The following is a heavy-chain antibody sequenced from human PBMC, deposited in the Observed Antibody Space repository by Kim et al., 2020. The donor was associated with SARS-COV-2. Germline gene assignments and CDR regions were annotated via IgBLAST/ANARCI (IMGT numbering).Heavy chain of an antibody. Sequence: GGSLRLSCAASGFTFSSYGMHWVRQAPGKGLEWVAVISYDGSNKYYADSVKGRFTISRDNSKNTLYLQMNSLRAEDTAVYYCAKGVAAAGIGGKVGWSFQHWGQGTLVTVSS. CDR1: GFTFSSYG. D-gene: IGHD6-13*01. J-gene: IGHJ1*01. CDR3: AKGVAAAGIGGKVGWSFQH. V-gene: IGHV3-30*18. CDR2: ISYDGSNK.